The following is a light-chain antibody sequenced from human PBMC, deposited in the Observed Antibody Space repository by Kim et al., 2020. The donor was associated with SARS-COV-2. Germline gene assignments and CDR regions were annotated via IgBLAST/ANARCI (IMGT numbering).Light chain of an antibody. CDR1: KLGDKY. J-gene: IGLJ2*01. CDR3: QAWDSSTVV. V-gene: IGLV3-1*01. CDR2: QDS. Sequence: VSPGQTASITCSGDKLGDKYACWYQQKPGQSPVLVIYQDSKRPSGIPARFSGSNSGNTATLTISGTQAMDEADYYCQAWDSSTVVFGGGTQLTVL.